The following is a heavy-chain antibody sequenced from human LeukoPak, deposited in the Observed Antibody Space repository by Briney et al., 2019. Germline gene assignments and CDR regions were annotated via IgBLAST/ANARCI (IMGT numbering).Heavy chain of an antibody. CDR3: AKLTYYDFWSGYYTDAFDI. V-gene: IGHV3-64*01. J-gene: IGHJ3*02. Sequence: GGSLRLSCAASGFTFSSYAMHWVRQAPGKGLEYVSAISSNGGSTYYANSVKGRFTISRDNSKNTLYLQMGSLRAEDMAVYYCAKLTYYDFWSGYYTDAFDIWGQGTMVTVSS. CDR2: ISSNGGST. CDR1: GFTFSSYA. D-gene: IGHD3-3*01.